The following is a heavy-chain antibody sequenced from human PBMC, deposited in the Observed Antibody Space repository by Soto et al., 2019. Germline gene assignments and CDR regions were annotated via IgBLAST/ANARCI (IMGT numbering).Heavy chain of an antibody. Sequence: ASVKVSCKASGYTFTGYYMHWVRQAPGQGLEWMGWINPNSGGTNYAQKFQGWVTMTRDTSISTAYMELSRLRSDDTAVYYCARDLCAAVGTSPFYYYYMDVWGKGTTVTVSS. J-gene: IGHJ6*03. CDR1: GYTFTGYY. CDR2: INPNSGGT. CDR3: ARDLCAAVGTSPFYYYYMDV. V-gene: IGHV1-2*04. D-gene: IGHD6-13*01.